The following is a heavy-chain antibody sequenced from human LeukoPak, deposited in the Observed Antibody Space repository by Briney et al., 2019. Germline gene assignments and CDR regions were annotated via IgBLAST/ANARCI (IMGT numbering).Heavy chain of an antibody. CDR3: ASEFAEIAAANWFDP. CDR1: GYTFTGYY. CDR2: INPNSGGT. D-gene: IGHD6-13*01. J-gene: IGHJ5*02. V-gene: IGHV1-2*02. Sequence: ASVKVSCKASGYTFTGYYMHWVRQAPGQGLEWMGWINPNSGGTNYAQKFQGRVTMTRDTSISTAYVELSRLRSDDTAVYYCASEFAEIAAANWFDPWGQGTLVTVSS.